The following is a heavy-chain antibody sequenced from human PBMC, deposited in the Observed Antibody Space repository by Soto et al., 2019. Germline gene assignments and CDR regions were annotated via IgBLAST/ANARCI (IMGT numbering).Heavy chain of an antibody. Sequence: SETLSLTCAVSSGSISTSNWWIWVRQPPGKVLEWIGEIYHSGSTNYNPSLKSRVTISVDTSKNQFSLKLSSVTAADTAVYYCARDGFDYGDYKGWFDPWGQGTLVTVSS. J-gene: IGHJ5*02. CDR2: IYHSGST. CDR1: SGSISTSNW. D-gene: IGHD4-17*01. V-gene: IGHV4-4*02. CDR3: ARDGFDYGDYKGWFDP.